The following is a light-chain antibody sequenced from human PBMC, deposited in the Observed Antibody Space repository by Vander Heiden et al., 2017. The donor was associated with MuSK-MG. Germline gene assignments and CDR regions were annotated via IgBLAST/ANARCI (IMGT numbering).Light chain of an antibody. CDR3: TSYSTRATLV. J-gene: IGLJ2*01. V-gene: IGLV2-14*03. CDR2: ETY. Sequence: HSALTHSLSASGALRESLTISCFGSTSDIGDRDSVAWYQQQPGEAPKLLIYETYSRPSGVSDRFSGSKSGNTAALTISGLQPGDEADYYCTSYSTRATLVFGGGTRLTV. CDR1: TSDIGDRDS.